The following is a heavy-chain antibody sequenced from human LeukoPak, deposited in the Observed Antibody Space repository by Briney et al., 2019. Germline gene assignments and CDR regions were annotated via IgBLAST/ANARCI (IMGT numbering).Heavy chain of an antibody. CDR1: GGSISSYY. D-gene: IGHD3-10*01. CDR3: ARGRPDGSGSYYKFDP. J-gene: IGHJ5*02. CDR2: IYYSGST. V-gene: IGHV4-59*08. Sequence: PSETLSLTCTVSGGSISSYYWSWIRQPPGKGLEWIGYIYYSGSTNYNPPLKSRVTISVDTSKKQFSLKLSSVTAADTAVYYCARGRPDGSGSYYKFDPWGQGTLVTVSS.